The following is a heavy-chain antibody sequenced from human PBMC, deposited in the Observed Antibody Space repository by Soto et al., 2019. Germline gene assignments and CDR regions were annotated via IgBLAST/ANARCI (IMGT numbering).Heavy chain of an antibody. CDR3: ARSYYGGQGPPIGWFDP. CDR1: GFSLTSSGVG. CDR2: IYWDDDI. D-gene: IGHD3-3*01. V-gene: IGHV2-5*02. Sequence: QITLKESGPTLVKPTQPLTVTCTFSGFSLTSSGVGVGWIRQPPGKALEWVALIYWDDDIRYSPSLKSRLTNTKYTSKNQVGLKMTNMDPVDTATYSGARSYYGGQGPPIGWFDPWGQGILVTVSS. J-gene: IGHJ5*02.